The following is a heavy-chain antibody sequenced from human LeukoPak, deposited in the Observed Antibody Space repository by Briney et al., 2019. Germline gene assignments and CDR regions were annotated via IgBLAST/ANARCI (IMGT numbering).Heavy chain of an antibody. Sequence: RGSLRLSCAASGFTFSSYAMSWVRQAPGKGLEWVSAISGSGGSTYYADSVKGRFTISRDNSKNTLYLQMNSLRAEDTAVYYCARDTYYYDSSGPSYYYYGMDVWGQGTTVTVSS. CDR3: ARDTYYYDSSGPSYYYYGMDV. J-gene: IGHJ6*02. V-gene: IGHV3-23*01. D-gene: IGHD3-22*01. CDR2: ISGSGGST. CDR1: GFTFSSYA.